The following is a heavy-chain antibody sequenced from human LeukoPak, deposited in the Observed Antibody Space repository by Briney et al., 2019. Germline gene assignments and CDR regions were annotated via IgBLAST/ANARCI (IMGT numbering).Heavy chain of an antibody. CDR1: GGSISSGGYS. CDR2: IYHSGST. D-gene: IGHD4-17*01. V-gene: IGHV4-30-2*01. CDR3: ARMATVTTVFDY. J-gene: IGHJ4*02. Sequence: PSQTLSLTCAVSGGSISSGGYSWSWMRQPPGKGLEWIGYIYHSGSTYSNPSLKSRVTISVDRSKNQFSLKLSSVTAADTAVYYCARMATVTTVFDYWGQGTLVTVSS.